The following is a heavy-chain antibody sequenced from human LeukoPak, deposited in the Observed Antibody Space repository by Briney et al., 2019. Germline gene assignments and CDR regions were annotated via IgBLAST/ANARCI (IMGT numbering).Heavy chain of an antibody. V-gene: IGHV5-51*01. CDR3: ARQQVAYYYYYGMDV. CDR1: GYSFTTYW. CDR2: IFPGDSDT. D-gene: IGHD2-15*01. Sequence: GESLKISCKGSGYSFTTYWIAWVRQMPGKGLEWMGIIFPGDSDTRYSPSFQGQVTISADKSISTAFLQWSSLKASDTAMYYCARQQVAYYYYYGMDVWGKGTTVTVSS. J-gene: IGHJ6*04.